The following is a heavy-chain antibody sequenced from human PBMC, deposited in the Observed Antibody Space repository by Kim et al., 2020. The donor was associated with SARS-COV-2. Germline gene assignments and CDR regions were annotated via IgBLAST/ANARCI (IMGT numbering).Heavy chain of an antibody. Sequence: TYYGDSVKGRFTVSRDNSKNTQHLQMSSVRAEDTAIYYCVKDRTYSYDLWGQGTLVIVSS. CDR2: T. CDR3: VKDRTYSYDL. D-gene: IGHD2-21*01. J-gene: IGHJ5*02. V-gene: IGHV3-64D*06.